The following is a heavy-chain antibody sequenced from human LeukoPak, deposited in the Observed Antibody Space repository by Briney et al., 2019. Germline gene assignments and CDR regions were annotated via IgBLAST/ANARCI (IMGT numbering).Heavy chain of an antibody. CDR1: GYTFTGYY. CDR2: INPNSGGT. D-gene: IGHD2-2*01. Sequence: ASVKVSCKASGYTFTGYYMHWVRQAPGQGLEWMGWINPNSGGTNYAQKFQGRVTMTRDTSISTAYMELSRLRSDDTAVYYCATVPAALDAFDIWGQGTMVTVSS. V-gene: IGHV1-2*02. CDR3: ATVPAALDAFDI. J-gene: IGHJ3*02.